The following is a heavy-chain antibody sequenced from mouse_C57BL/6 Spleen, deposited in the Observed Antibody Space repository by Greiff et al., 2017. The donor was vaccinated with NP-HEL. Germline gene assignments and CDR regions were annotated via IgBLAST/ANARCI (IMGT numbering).Heavy chain of an antibody. CDR3: ARDRTYYYGSRYFDV. J-gene: IGHJ1*03. D-gene: IGHD1-1*01. Sequence: DVQLQESGAELVKPGASVKLSCTASGFNIKDYYMHWVKQRTEQGLAWIGRIDPEDGETKYAPKFQGKATITADTSSNTAYLQLSSLTSEDTAVYYCARDRTYYYGSRYFDVWGTGTTVTVSS. CDR1: GFNIKDYY. V-gene: IGHV14-2*01. CDR2: IDPEDGET.